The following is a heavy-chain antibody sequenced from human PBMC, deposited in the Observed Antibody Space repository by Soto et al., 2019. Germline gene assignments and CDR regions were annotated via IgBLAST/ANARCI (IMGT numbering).Heavy chain of an antibody. CDR2: ISLDGGST. CDR3: ARRHSLYTNSVPSDYFDY. Sequence: GGSLRRACAASGFTFEDYAMHWVRQAPGKGLEWVSLISLDGGSTYYADSVKGRFTISRDNSKNSLYLQMSTLKASDTAMYYCARRHSLYTNSVPSDYFDYWGQGTLVTVSS. J-gene: IGHJ4*02. V-gene: IGHV3-43D*04. D-gene: IGHD6-6*01. CDR1: GFTFEDYA.